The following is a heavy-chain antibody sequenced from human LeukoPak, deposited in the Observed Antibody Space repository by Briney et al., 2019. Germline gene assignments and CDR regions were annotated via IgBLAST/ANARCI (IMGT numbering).Heavy chain of an antibody. V-gene: IGHV1-69*04. CDR2: IIPILGIA. CDR1: GGTFSSYA. Sequence: GASVKVSCKASGGTFSSYAISWVRQAPGQGLEWMGRIIPILGIANYAQKFQGRVTITADKSTSTAYMELSSLRSEDTAVYYCARPYCSGGSCSHYFDYWGQGTLVTVSS. CDR3: ARPYCSGGSCSHYFDY. D-gene: IGHD2-15*01. J-gene: IGHJ4*02.